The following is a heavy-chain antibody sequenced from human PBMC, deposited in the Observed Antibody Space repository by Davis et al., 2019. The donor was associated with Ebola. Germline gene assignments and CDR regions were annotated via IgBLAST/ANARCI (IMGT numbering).Heavy chain of an antibody. CDR3: ARQGTTSWDS. Sequence: GGSLRPSCKDSANSFSTHWIGWVRQMPGKGLEWMGFIFPDDSDATYSPSFQGQVTFSVDKSIRTAYLHWNSLKASDTATYYCARQGTTSWDSWGQGTLVTVSS. CDR1: ANSFSTHW. CDR2: IFPDDSDA. V-gene: IGHV5-51*01. J-gene: IGHJ4*02. D-gene: IGHD2-2*01.